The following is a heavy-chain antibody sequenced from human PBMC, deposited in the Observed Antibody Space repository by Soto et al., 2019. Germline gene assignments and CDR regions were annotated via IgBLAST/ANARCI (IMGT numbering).Heavy chain of an antibody. D-gene: IGHD3-16*01. CDR2: IYPGDSDT. CDR3: AKANYEGKYYAMDV. Sequence: PGESLKISCTASGYSFTTYWIAWVRQMPGKGLEWMGIIYPGDSDTRYSPSFQGQVTISADKSITTAYLQWSSLKASDSAMYYCAKANYEGKYYAMDVWGQGTTVTVYS. J-gene: IGHJ6*02. CDR1: GYSFTTYW. V-gene: IGHV5-51*01.